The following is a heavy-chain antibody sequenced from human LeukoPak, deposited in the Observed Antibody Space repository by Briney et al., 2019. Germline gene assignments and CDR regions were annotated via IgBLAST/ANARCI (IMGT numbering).Heavy chain of an antibody. CDR3: ARSGGYCSGGTCFHFDY. CDR2: IFSNDEE. V-gene: IGHV2-26*01. J-gene: IGHJ4*02. D-gene: IGHD2-15*01. Sequence: SGPVLVKPTETLTLTCTVSGFSLSNARMGVSWIRQPPGKALEWLSNIFSNDEESYSTSLKSRLTISKDTSKSQVVLTMTNMDPVDTATYYCARSGGYCSGGTCFHFDYWGQGTLVTVSS. CDR1: GFSLSNARMG.